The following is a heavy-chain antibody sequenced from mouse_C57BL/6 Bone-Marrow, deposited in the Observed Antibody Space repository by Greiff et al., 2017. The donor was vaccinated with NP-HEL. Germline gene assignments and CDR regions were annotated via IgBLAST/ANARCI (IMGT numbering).Heavy chain of an antibody. D-gene: IGHD1-1*01. J-gene: IGHJ2*01. CDR3: ARVGGSSDY. CDR1: GYSITSGYY. V-gene: IGHV3-6*01. CDR2: ISYDGSN. Sequence: VQLKESGPGLVKPSQSLSLTCSVTGYSITSGYYWNWIRQFPGNKLEWMGYISYDGSNNYNPSLKNRISITRDTSKNQFFLKLNSVTTEDTATYNCARVGGSSDYWGQGTTLTVSS.